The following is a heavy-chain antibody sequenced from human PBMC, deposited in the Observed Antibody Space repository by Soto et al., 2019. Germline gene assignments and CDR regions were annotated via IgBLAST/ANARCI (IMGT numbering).Heavy chain of an antibody. V-gene: IGHV1-69*13. CDR1: GGTFSSYA. J-gene: IGHJ6*02. Sequence: SVKVSCKASGGTFSSYAISWVRQAPGQGLEWMGGIIHIFGTANYAQKFQGRVTITADESTSTAYMELSSLRSEDTAVYYCARGYYYGSGSYSYYYYYGMDVWGQGTTVTVSS. CDR2: IIHIFGTA. CDR3: ARGYYYGSGSYSYYYYYGMDV. D-gene: IGHD3-10*01.